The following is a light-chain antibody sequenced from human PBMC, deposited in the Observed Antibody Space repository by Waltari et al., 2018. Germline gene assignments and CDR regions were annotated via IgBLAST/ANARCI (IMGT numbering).Light chain of an antibody. J-gene: IGKJ4*01. CDR1: QDIGTY. V-gene: IGKV1-9*01. CDR2: AAS. Sequence: DIQLTPSPSFRSASVGRSVPVTCRASQDIGTYLAWYQKKPGKAPHLLIYAASSLHTGVPSRFSAGGSGTLFTLTINRLQPEDFATYYCQQLHTYPLTFGGGTEVEL. CDR3: QQLHTYPLT.